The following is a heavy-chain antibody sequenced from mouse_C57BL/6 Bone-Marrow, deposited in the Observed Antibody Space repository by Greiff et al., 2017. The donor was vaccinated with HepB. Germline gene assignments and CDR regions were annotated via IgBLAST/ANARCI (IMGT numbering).Heavy chain of an antibody. CDR1: GFSLTSYG. CDR2: IWGGGST. D-gene: IGHD1-1*01. V-gene: IGHV2-9*01. J-gene: IGHJ1*03. Sequence: QVQLQQSGPGLVAPSQRLSITCTVSGFSLTSYGVDWVRQPPGKGLEWLGVIWGGGSTNYNSALMSRLSISKDNSKSQVFLKMNSLQTDDTAMYYCAKRGTTVVATDWYFDVWGTGTTVTVSS. CDR3: AKRGTTVVATDWYFDV.